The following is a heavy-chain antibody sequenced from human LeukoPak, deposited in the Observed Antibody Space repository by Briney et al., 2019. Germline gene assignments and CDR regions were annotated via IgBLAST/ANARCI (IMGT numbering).Heavy chain of an antibody. D-gene: IGHD2-15*01. V-gene: IGHV4-59*02. J-gene: IGHJ4*02. Sequence: PSETLSLTCTVSGDSVSLYYWSWLRQPPGKRLEWIGYIYYSGSTNYNPSLKSRVTISVDTSKNQFSLKLSSVTVADTAVYYCATVGGLYYFDNWGQGTLVTVSS. CDR3: ATVGGLYYFDN. CDR1: GDSVSLYY. CDR2: IYYSGST.